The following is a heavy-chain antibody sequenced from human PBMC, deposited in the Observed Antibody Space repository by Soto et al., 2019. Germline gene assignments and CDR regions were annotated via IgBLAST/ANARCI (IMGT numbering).Heavy chain of an antibody. Sequence: PSETLSLTCTVSGGSISSYYWSWIRQPPGKGLEWIGYIYYSGSTNYNPSLKSRVTISVDTSKNQFSLKLSSVTAADTAVYYCARDVGGVGIAAAGQVWGQGTLVTVSS. CDR1: GGSISSYY. D-gene: IGHD6-13*01. J-gene: IGHJ4*02. CDR2: IYYSGST. V-gene: IGHV4-59*01. CDR3: ARDVGGVGIAAAGQV.